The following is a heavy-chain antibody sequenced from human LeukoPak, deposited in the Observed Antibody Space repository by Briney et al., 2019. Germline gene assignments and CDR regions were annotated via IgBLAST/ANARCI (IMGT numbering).Heavy chain of an antibody. CDR1: GYTFTGYY. CDR3: ARDERRSGSLYFDY. V-gene: IGHV1-2*04. D-gene: IGHD3-10*01. CDR2: INPNSGGT. Sequence: ASVKVSCKASGYTFTGYYMHWVRQAPGQGLEWMGWINPNSGGTNYAQKFQGWVTMTRDTSISTAYMELSRLRSDDTAVYYCARDERRSGSLYFDYWGQGTLVTVSS. J-gene: IGHJ4*02.